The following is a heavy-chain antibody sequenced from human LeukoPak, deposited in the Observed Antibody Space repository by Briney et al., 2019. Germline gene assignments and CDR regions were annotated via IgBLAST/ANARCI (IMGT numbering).Heavy chain of an antibody. Sequence: ASVKVSCKASGYTFSGSYIHWVRQAPGQGLEWMGRINPNSGDTNFAQTFQGRVTMTRDTSITTAYMELSSLTSDDTAVYFCVRSAEHCNNGVCFTDYYMDVWGKGTTVTVSS. CDR1: GYTFSGSY. D-gene: IGHD2-8*01. V-gene: IGHV1-2*06. J-gene: IGHJ6*03. CDR3: VRSAEHCNNGVCFTDYYMDV. CDR2: INPNSGDT.